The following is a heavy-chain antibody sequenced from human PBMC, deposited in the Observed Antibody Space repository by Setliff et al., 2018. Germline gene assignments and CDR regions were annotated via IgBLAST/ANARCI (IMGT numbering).Heavy chain of an antibody. D-gene: IGHD2-2*01. CDR3: ARGGVDCSTTSCPRPLDV. CDR2: INPSGGRL. Sequence: ASVKVSCKASGYTFTNYNIHWVRQTPGQGLEWMGIINPSGGRLSYAEKFQDRVTMTRDTSTNTAYMDLSSLRDDDTAVYYCARGGVDCSTTSCPRPLDVWGRGTTVTVSS. V-gene: IGHV1-46*01. J-gene: IGHJ6*04. CDR1: GYTFTNYN.